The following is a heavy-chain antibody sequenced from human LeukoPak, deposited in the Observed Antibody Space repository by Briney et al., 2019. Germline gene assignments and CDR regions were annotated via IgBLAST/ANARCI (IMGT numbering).Heavy chain of an antibody. CDR2: ISYDGSNK. J-gene: IGHJ4*02. CDR3: ARVGRFLEWLVGGFDY. CDR1: GFTFSSYA. Sequence: GGSLRLSCAASGFTFSSYAMHWVRQAPGKGLEWVAVISYDGSNKYYAASVKGRFTISRDNSKNTLYLQMNSLRAEDTAVYYCARVGRFLEWLVGGFDYWGQGTLVTVSS. V-gene: IGHV3-30-3*01. D-gene: IGHD3-3*01.